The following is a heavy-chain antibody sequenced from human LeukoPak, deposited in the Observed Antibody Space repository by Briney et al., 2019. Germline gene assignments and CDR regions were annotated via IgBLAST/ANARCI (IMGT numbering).Heavy chain of an antibody. CDR3: ARGRFNYFDSNGHDAFDI. V-gene: IGHV1-2*02. CDR1: GYTFTDYF. D-gene: IGHD3-22*01. Sequence: ASVEVSCKASGYTFTDYFIHWVRQAPGQGLEWLGWIIPNSGGTNYAQKFQGRVTMTRDTSISTAFMELSRLTSDDTAVYYCARGRFNYFDSNGHDAFDIWGQGTMVTVSS. CDR2: IIPNSGGT. J-gene: IGHJ3*02.